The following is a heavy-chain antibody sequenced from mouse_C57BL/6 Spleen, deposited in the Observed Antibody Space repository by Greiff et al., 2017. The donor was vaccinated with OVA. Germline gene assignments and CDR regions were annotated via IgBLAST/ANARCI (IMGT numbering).Heavy chain of an antibody. Sequence: EVKLVESGGDLVKPGGSLKLSCAASGFTFSSYGMSWVRQTPDKRLEWVATISSGGSYTYYPDSVKGRFTISRDNAKNTLYLQMSSLKSDDTAMYYCARHDYYGSSYWYFDVWGTGTTVTVSS. CDR3: ARHDYYGSSYWYFDV. CDR2: ISSGGSYT. V-gene: IGHV5-6*01. D-gene: IGHD1-1*01. J-gene: IGHJ1*03. CDR1: GFTFSSYG.